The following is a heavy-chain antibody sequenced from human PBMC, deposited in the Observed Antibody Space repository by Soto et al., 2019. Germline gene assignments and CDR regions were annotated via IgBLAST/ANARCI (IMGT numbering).Heavy chain of an antibody. Sequence: PGGSLRLSCAASGFTLSSCGMNWVRQAPGKGLEWVSYISSGGDTIYYADSVKGRFTISRDNAKNSLFLQMNSLRDEDTAVYYCARCSGNSCYSYGVDVWGQGTTVTV. V-gene: IGHV3-48*02. D-gene: IGHD2-15*01. J-gene: IGHJ6*02. CDR2: ISSGGDTI. CDR1: GFTLSSCG. CDR3: ARCSGNSCYSYGVDV.